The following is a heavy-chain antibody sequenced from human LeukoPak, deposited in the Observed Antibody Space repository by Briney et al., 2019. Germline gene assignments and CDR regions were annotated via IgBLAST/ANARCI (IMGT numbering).Heavy chain of an antibody. V-gene: IGHV3-23*01. CDR2: ISGSGGST. D-gene: IGHD3-9*01. Sequence: PGGSLRLSCAASGFTFSSYAMSWVRHAPGKGLEWVSAISGSGGSTYYADSVKGRFTISRDNSKNTLYLQMNSLRAEDTAVYYCAKAVHYDILTGSYYYYGMDVWGQGTTVTVSS. CDR1: GFTFSSYA. J-gene: IGHJ6*02. CDR3: AKAVHYDILTGSYYYYGMDV.